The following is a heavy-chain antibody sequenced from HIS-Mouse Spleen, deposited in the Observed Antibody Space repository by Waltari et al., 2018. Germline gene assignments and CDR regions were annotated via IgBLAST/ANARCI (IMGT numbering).Heavy chain of an antibody. CDR2: IYTSGST. CDR3: ARDFHDFWSGYYGGDKKHDAFDI. J-gene: IGHJ3*02. V-gene: IGHV4-4*07. Sequence: QVQLQESGPGLVKPSETLSLTCTVSGGSISSYYWSWIRQPAGKGLEWIGRIYTSGSTNNTPSLKSRVTISVDTSKNQFSLKLSAVTAADTAVYYCARDFHDFWSGYYGGDKKHDAFDIWGQGTMVTVSS. CDR1: GGSISSYY. D-gene: IGHD3-3*01.